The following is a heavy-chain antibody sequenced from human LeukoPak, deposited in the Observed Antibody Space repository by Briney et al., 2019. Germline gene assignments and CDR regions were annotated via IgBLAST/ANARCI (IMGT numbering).Heavy chain of an antibody. CDR3: AKGGLYYYDSSGYFDY. D-gene: IGHD3-22*01. Sequence: GGSLRLSCAASGFTFSSYAMSWVRQAPGKGLEWVSAISGSGGSTYYADSVKGRFTISRDNSKNTLYLQMNSLRAEDTAVYYCAKGGLYYYDSSGYFDYWGQGTLVTVSS. CDR2: ISGSGGST. V-gene: IGHV3-23*01. CDR1: GFTFSSYA. J-gene: IGHJ4*02.